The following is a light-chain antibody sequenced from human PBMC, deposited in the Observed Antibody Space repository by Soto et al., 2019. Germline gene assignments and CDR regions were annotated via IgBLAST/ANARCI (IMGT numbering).Light chain of an antibody. J-gene: IGKJ4*01. CDR3: QQYGSAPLT. Sequence: EIVLTQSPGTLSLSPGERATLSCRASQNVNNNYLAWYQQKPGQAPRLLIYGASRRATDIPNRFSGSGSGTDFTLTISRLEPDDSAVYSWQQYGSAPLTFGGGTKVEIK. CDR1: QNVNNNY. V-gene: IGKV3-20*01. CDR2: GAS.